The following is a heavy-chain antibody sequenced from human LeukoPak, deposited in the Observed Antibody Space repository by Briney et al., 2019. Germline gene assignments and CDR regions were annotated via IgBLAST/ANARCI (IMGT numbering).Heavy chain of an antibody. CDR3: ARDLTYYDILTGYYPGAFDI. CDR2: IYSGGST. D-gene: IGHD3-9*01. CDR1: GFTVSSNY. Sequence: QPGGSLRLSCAASGFTVSSNYMSWVRQAPGKGLEWVSVIYSGGSTYYADSVKGRFTISRDNSKNTLYLQMNSLRAEDTAVYYCARDLTYYDILTGYYPGAFDIWGQGTMVTVSS. J-gene: IGHJ3*02. V-gene: IGHV3-53*01.